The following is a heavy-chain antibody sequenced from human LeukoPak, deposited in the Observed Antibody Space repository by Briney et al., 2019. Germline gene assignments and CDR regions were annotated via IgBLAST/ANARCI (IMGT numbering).Heavy chain of an antibody. D-gene: IGHD6-19*01. CDR2: IRGDGRTT. V-gene: IGHV3-43*02. CDR3: AKDAVAGTWLHY. Sequence: GGSLRLSCAASGFTFGDYAMHWVRQAPGKGLEWVSLIRGDGRTTSYAGSVKGRYTISRDNSKNSLYLQMSSLRGEDTAMYYCAKDAVAGTWLHYWGQGTLVTVSS. J-gene: IGHJ4*02. CDR1: GFTFGDYA.